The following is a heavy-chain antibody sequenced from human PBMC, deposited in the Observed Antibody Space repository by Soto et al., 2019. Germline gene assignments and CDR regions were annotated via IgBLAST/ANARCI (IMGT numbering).Heavy chain of an antibody. CDR3: AREKLRYWTGGLDY. CDR1: GGSFSGYY. Sequence: SETLSLTCAVYGGSFSGYYWSWIRQPPGKGLEWIGEINHSGSTNYNPSLKSRVTISVDTSKNQFSLKLSSVTAADTAVYYCAREKLRYWTGGLDYWGQGTLVTVSS. CDR2: INHSGST. V-gene: IGHV4-34*01. J-gene: IGHJ4*02. D-gene: IGHD3-9*01.